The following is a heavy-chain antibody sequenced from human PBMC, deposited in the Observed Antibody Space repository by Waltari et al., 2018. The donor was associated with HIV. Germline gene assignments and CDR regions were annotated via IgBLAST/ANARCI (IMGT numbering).Heavy chain of an antibody. CDR3: ARGHYYDGSGAYYYYGMDV. Sequence: QVQLRESGPGLVKPSETLSLTCTVSGGPISVYYWSWIRQPPEKGVEWIGYIHYSGRSDYRPSLKSRVTISVDTSKNQFSLKLRSVTAADTAVYYCARGHYYDGSGAYYYYGMDVWGQGTTVTVS. V-gene: IGHV4-59*01. CDR2: IHYSGRS. CDR1: GGPISVYY. D-gene: IGHD3-22*01. J-gene: IGHJ6*02.